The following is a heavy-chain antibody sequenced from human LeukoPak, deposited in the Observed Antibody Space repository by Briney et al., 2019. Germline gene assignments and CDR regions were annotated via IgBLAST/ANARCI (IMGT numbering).Heavy chain of an antibody. V-gene: IGHV1-2*06. CDR1: GYTFTGYH. D-gene: IGHD2-2*01. J-gene: IGHJ4*02. Sequence: ASVKVSCKASGYTFTGYHMHWVRQAPGQGLEWMGRINPNSGDTNYAQKFQGRVTMTRDTSISTAYMELSRLRSDDTAVYYCARDYCSSASCLFDYWGQGTLVTVSS. CDR3: ARDYCSSASCLFDY. CDR2: INPNSGDT.